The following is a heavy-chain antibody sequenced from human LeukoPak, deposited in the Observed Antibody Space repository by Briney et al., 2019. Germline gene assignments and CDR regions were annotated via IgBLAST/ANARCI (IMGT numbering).Heavy chain of an antibody. CDR2: IYSGGST. CDR3: ASQIAVAGTALDY. Sequence: TGGSLRLSCAASGFTVSSSYMNWVRQAPGKGLEWVSVIYSGGSTHYADSVKGRFTISRDNSKNTLYLQMNSLRAEDTAVYYCASQIAVAGTALDYWGQGTLVTVSS. D-gene: IGHD6-19*01. CDR1: GFTVSSSY. J-gene: IGHJ4*02. V-gene: IGHV3-66*04.